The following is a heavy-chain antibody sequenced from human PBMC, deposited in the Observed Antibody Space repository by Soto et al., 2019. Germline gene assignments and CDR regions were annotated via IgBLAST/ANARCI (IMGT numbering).Heavy chain of an antibody. D-gene: IGHD6-19*01. Sequence: QVQLVQSGAEVKKPGASVKVSCKASGYTFTSYYMHWVRQAPGQGLEWMGIINPSGGSTSYAQKFQGRVTRTRDTSTSTGYRELSSLRSEDTAVYYCARAGRYSRGQGGLCYWGQGTLVTVSS. CDR2: INPSGGST. J-gene: IGHJ4*02. CDR1: GYTFTSYY. CDR3: ARAGRYSRGQGGLCY. V-gene: IGHV1-46*03.